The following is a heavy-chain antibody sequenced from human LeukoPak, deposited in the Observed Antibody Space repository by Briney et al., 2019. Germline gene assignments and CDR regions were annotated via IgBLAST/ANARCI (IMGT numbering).Heavy chain of an antibody. V-gene: IGHV4-31*03. CDR3: AREIASAGTGADY. Sequence: PSKTLSLTCSVSGGSISSDGYYWSWIRQHPGEGLEWIGYMYYSGTTYLHPSLKSRVTISVDTSKNQFSLKLSSVTAADTAVYYCAREIASAGTGADYWGRGILVTVSS. CDR1: GGSISSDGYY. J-gene: IGHJ4*02. D-gene: IGHD6-13*01. CDR2: MYYSGTT.